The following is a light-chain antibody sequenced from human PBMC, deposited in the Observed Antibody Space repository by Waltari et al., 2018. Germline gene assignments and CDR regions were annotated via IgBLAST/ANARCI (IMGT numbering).Light chain of an antibody. CDR2: KAS. V-gene: IGKV1-5*03. J-gene: IGKJ4*01. CDR3: QQYKSFPFT. CDR1: QSISTW. Sequence: DIQMTQSPSTLSASVGDRVTITCRASQSISTWLAWYQQKPRKAPNLLIYKASSLEGGVPSRFSGSGSGTEFTLSISSLQPDDFATYYCQQYKSFPFTFGGGTKVGVK.